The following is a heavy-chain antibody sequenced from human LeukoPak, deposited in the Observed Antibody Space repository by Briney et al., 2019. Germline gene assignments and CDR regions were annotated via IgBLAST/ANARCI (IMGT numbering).Heavy chain of an antibody. V-gene: IGHV3-23*01. CDR3: ARGQYSPSYWYFDL. CDR2: VSTTGST. J-gene: IGHJ2*01. D-gene: IGHD5-12*01. CDR1: GFAFNYFA. Sequence: GSLRLSCAASGFAFNYFAMTWVRQAPGKGLEWVSAVSTTGSTYYADSVKGRFTISRDDSKNTVYLEMHSLRAEDTAIFYCARGQYSPSYWYFDLWGRGTLVTVSS.